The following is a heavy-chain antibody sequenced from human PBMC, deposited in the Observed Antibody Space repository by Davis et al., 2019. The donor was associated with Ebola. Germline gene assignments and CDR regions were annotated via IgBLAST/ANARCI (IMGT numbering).Heavy chain of an antibody. V-gene: IGHV3-43*01. CDR3: TRGERYDDGSGPFVGEGAYYMDV. CDR2: ISWDGEST. D-gene: IGHD3-22*01. Sequence: GESLKISCAASGFTFDDYTIHWVRQAPGKGLEWVSLISWDGESTWYADSVKVRFTISRDNSKNSLYLQMNNLRTEDTALYYCTRGERYDDGSGPFVGEGAYYMDVWGKGTTVTVSS. J-gene: IGHJ6*03. CDR1: GFTFDDYT.